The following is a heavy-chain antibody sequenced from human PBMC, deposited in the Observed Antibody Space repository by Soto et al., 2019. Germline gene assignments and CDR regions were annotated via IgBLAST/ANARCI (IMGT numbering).Heavy chain of an antibody. CDR2: INHSGST. J-gene: IGHJ6*03. Sequence: SETLSLTCAVSGGSISSSNWWSWVRQPPGKGLEWIGEINHSGSTNYNPSLKSRVTISVDTSKNQFSLKLSSVTAADTAVYYCARGRGYSYGSPPYYYYYYMDVWGKGTTVTVSS. CDR1: GGSISSSNW. D-gene: IGHD5-18*01. V-gene: IGHV4-4*02. CDR3: ARGRGYSYGSPPYYYYYYMDV.